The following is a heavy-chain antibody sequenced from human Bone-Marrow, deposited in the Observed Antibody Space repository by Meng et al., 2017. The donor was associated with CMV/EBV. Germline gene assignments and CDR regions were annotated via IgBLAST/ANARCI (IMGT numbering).Heavy chain of an antibody. D-gene: IGHD1-14*01. CDR1: GFTVSSNY. J-gene: IGHJ3*02. V-gene: IGHV3-66*02. CDR3: ARRDSPAPEDAFDS. CDR2: IYSGGST. Sequence: GESLKISCAASGFTVSSNYMSWVRQAPGKGLEWVSVIYSGGSTYYADSVKGRFTISRDNSKNTLYLQMNSLRAEDTAVYYCARRDSPAPEDAFDSWGQGTMVTVSS.